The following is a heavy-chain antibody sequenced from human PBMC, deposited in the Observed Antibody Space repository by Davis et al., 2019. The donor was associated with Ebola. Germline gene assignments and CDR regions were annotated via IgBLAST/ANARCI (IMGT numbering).Heavy chain of an antibody. D-gene: IGHD3-22*01. V-gene: IGHV3-30*02. CDR3: AKDHYYDSSGYSDFDY. CDR1: GFTFSSYG. J-gene: IGHJ4*02. CDR2: IRYDGSNK. Sequence: GESLKISCAASGFTFSSYGMHWVRQAPGKGLEWVAFIRYDGSNKYYADSVKGRFTISRDNSKNTLYLQMNSLRAEDTAVYYCAKDHYYDSSGYSDFDYWGQGTLVTVSS.